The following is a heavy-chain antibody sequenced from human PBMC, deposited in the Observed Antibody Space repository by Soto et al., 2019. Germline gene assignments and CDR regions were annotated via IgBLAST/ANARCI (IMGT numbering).Heavy chain of an antibody. Sequence: EVQLVESGGGLVQPGGSLRLSCATSGFSFSGYWIHWVRQAPGKGLVWVSHSNGDGSSTNYADSVKGRFTISRDYAKNTLYLQMNSLRVEDTAVYYCARGGAYIYGPQYDWGQGTLVTVSS. CDR2: SNGDGSST. CDR3: ARGGAYIYGPQYD. D-gene: IGHD5-18*01. CDR1: GFSFSGYW. J-gene: IGHJ4*02. V-gene: IGHV3-74*01.